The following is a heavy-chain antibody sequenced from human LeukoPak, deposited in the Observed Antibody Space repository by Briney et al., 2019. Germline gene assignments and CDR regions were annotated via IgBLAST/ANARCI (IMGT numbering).Heavy chain of an antibody. CDR1: GFTVSSNY. CDR3: ARVKKGIAVAGPNFDY. D-gene: IGHD6-19*01. V-gene: IGHV3-53*01. Sequence: GGSLRLSCAASGFTVSSNYMSWVRQAPGKGLEWVSVIYSGGSTYYADSVKGRFTISRDNSKNTLYLQMNSLRAEDTAVYYCARVKKGIAVAGPNFDYWGQGTLVTVSS. CDR2: IYSGGST. J-gene: IGHJ4*02.